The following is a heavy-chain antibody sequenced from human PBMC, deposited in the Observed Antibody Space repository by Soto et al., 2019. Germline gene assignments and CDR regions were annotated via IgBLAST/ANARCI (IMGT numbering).Heavy chain of an antibody. Sequence: EASVKVSCKASGGTFSSYAISWVRQAPGQGLEWMGGIIPIFGTANYAQKFQGRVTITADESTSTAYMELSSLRSEDTAVYYCARGGYGSGSYPIPHYYYYGMDVWGQGTTVTVSS. CDR2: IIPIFGTA. J-gene: IGHJ6*02. D-gene: IGHD3-10*01. V-gene: IGHV1-69*13. CDR3: ARGGYGSGSYPIPHYYYYGMDV. CDR1: GGTFSSYA.